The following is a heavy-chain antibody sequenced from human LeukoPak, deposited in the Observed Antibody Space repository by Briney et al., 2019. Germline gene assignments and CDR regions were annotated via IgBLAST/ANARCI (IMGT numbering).Heavy chain of an antibody. V-gene: IGHV1-46*01. J-gene: IGHJ4*02. CDR1: GYTFTSYY. Sequence: ASVKVPCKASGYTFTSYYMHWVRQAPGQGLEWMGIINPSGGSTSYAQKFQGRVTMTRDTSTSTVYMELSSLRSEDTAVYYCARDKYYEAPQNYFDYWGQGALVTVSS. D-gene: IGHD3-22*01. CDR2: INPSGGST. CDR3: ARDKYYEAPQNYFDY.